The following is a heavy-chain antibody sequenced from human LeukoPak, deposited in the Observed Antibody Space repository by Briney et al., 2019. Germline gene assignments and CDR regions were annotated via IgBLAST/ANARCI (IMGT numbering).Heavy chain of an antibody. Sequence: ASVKVSCKASGGTFSSYAISWVRQAPGQGLEWMGGIIPIFGTANYAQRFQGRVTITAGESTSTAYMELSSLRSEDTAVYYCARAAQRWPSYFDYWGQGTLVTSPQ. CDR2: IIPIFGTA. J-gene: IGHJ4*02. CDR3: ARAAQRWPSYFDY. CDR1: GGTFSSYA. V-gene: IGHV1-69*13. D-gene: IGHD5-24*01.